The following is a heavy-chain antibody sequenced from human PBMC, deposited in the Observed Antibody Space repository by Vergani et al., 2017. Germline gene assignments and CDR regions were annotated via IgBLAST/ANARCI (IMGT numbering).Heavy chain of an antibody. CDR1: GGSVSSGSYY. D-gene: IGHD6-13*01. CDR3: ARDRGAAAAYFDY. V-gene: IGHV4-61*01. Sequence: QVQLQESGPGLVKPSETLSLTCTVSGGSVSSGSYYWSWIRQPPGKGLEWIGYIHYSGSTNYNPSLKSRVTISVDTSKNQFSLKLSSVTAADTAVYYCARDRGAAAAYFDYWGQGTLVTVSS. J-gene: IGHJ4*02. CDR2: IHYSGST.